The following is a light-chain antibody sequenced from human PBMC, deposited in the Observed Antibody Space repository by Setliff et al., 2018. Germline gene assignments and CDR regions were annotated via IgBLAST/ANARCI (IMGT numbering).Light chain of an antibody. CDR2: DVN. CDR3: SSYTATGTVA. Sequence: QSALAQPRSVSGSPGQSVSISCTGTSSDVGGSNYVSWYQQHPGRAPKLMIYDVNNRPSGLSNRFSGSKSGNTASLTISGLQAEDEADYYCSSYTATGTVAFGGGTKVTVL. V-gene: IGLV2-11*01. J-gene: IGLJ2*01. CDR1: SSDVGGSNY.